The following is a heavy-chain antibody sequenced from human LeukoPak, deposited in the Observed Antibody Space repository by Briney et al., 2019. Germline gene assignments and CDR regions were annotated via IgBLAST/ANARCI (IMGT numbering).Heavy chain of an antibody. D-gene: IGHD6-19*01. CDR1: GYTFTGYY. CDR3: AKDRGSSGWYDY. CDR2: IWYDGSNK. J-gene: IGHJ4*02. V-gene: IGHV3-33*06. Sequence: SCKASGYTFTGYYMHWVRQAPGKGLEWVAVIWYDGSNKYYADSVKGRFTISRDNSKNTLYLQMNSLRAEDTAVYYCAKDRGSSGWYDYWGQGTLVTVSS.